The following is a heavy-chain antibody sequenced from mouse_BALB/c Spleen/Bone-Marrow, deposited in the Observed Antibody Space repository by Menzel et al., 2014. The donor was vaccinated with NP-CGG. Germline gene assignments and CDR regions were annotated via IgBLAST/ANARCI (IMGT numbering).Heavy chain of an antibody. D-gene: IGHD2-4*01. CDR2: INPNNSGT. Sequence: VQLQQSGAEMVKPGASVKLSCKASGDIFTSYYMYWVKQRPGQGLEWIGGINPNNSGTNFNEKFKSEATLTVDKSSSTAYMELSSLTSEDSAVYYCAGGRYDSDGWYFDVWGAGTTVTVSS. V-gene: IGHV1-53*01. J-gene: IGHJ1*01. CDR3: AGGRYDSDGWYFDV. CDR1: GDIFTSYY.